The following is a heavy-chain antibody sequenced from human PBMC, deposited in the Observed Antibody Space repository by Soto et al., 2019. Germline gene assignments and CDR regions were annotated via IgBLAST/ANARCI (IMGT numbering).Heavy chain of an antibody. D-gene: IGHD1-26*01. V-gene: IGHV3-53*01. CDR3: AGRVGATNCCMDG. CDR2: IYSGGST. CDR1: EFHISSNY. Sequence: LSLSCSASEFHISSNYMNWVSQERGKGLECVSTIYSGGSTYYADSVKGRFTISRDNSKNSLYPQMNNLRAEDTAVYYCAGRVGATNCCMDGSGRGTTVS. J-gene: IGHJ6*02.